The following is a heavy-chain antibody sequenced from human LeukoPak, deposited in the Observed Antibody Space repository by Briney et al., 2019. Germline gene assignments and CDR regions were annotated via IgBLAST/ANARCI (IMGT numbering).Heavy chain of an antibody. Sequence: SVKVSCKASGGTFSSYAISWVRQAPGQGLEWMGGIIPIFGTANYAQKFQGRVTITADESTSTAYMELSSLRSEDTAVYYCARDPGSGWTYYYGMDVWGQGTTVTVSS. V-gene: IGHV1-69*13. J-gene: IGHJ6*02. CDR3: ARDPGSGWTYYYGMDV. CDR1: GGTFSSYA. CDR2: IIPIFGTA. D-gene: IGHD6-19*01.